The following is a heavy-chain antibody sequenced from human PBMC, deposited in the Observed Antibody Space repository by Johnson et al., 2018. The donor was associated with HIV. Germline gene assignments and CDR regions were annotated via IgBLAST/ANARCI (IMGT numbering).Heavy chain of an antibody. D-gene: IGHD3-3*02. Sequence: QVQLVESGGGLVKPGGSLRLSCAASGFTFSDYYMTWIRQTPGKGLEWVSYISSSGTTVYYAGSVKGRFSISRDNTKNSVYLQMNSLRAEDTALYYCASTIFGVAWHAFDIWGQGTMVTVSS. V-gene: IGHV3-11*04. J-gene: IGHJ3*02. CDR1: GFTFSDYY. CDR2: ISSSGTTV. CDR3: ASTIFGVAWHAFDI.